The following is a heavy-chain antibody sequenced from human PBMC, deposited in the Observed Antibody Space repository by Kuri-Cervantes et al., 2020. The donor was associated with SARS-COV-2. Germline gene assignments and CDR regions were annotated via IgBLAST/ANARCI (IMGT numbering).Heavy chain of an antibody. CDR2: ISGSGGST. CDR1: EFTFSVSW. V-gene: IGHV3-23*01. D-gene: IGHD2-21*01. Sequence: LSLTCAASEFTFSVSWMTWVRQAPGKGLEWVSAISGSGGSTYYADSVKGRFTISRDNSKNTLYLQMNSLRAEDTAVYYCAKDHRGGAYCGGDCYWDAFDIWGQGTMVTVSS. J-gene: IGHJ3*02. CDR3: AKDHRGGAYCGGDCYWDAFDI.